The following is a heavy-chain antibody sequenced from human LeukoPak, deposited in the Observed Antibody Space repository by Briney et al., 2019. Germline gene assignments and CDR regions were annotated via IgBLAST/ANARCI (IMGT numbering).Heavy chain of an antibody. V-gene: IGHV1-2*02. Sequence: ASVKVSCKASGYTFTSYGISWVRQAPGQGLEWMGWINPNSGGTNYAQKFQGRVTMTRDTSISTAYMELSRLRSDDTAVYYCARDYYGSGTIGNWFGPWGQGTLVTVSS. CDR3: ARDYYGSGTIGNWFGP. J-gene: IGHJ5*02. D-gene: IGHD3-10*01. CDR1: GYTFTSYG. CDR2: INPNSGGT.